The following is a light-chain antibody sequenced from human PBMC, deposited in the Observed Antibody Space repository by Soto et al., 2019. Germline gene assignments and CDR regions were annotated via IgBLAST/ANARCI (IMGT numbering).Light chain of an antibody. CDR2: GAS. CDR3: QPYGRTSWT. J-gene: IGKJ1*01. V-gene: IGKV3-20*01. CDR1: QSVSTNF. Sequence: EIVLTQSPGTLSLSPGEGATLSCRASQSVSTNFFAWYQQKPGQAPRLLIYGASTRATGIPDRFSGSGSGTDFTLTISRLEPADFAVYYCQPYGRTSWTFGRGTKVHIK.